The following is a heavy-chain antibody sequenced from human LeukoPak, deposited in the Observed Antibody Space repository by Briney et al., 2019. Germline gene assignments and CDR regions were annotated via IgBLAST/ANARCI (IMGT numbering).Heavy chain of an antibody. CDR2: MNPNSGGT. D-gene: IGHD4-17*01. CDR3: ARGDYGDYLDY. J-gene: IGHJ4*02. Sequence: ASVKVSCKASGYTFTSYDINWVRQATGQGLEWMGWMNPNSGGTNYAQKFQGRVTMTRDTSISTAYMELSRLRSDDTAVYYCARGDYGDYLDYWGQGTLVTVSS. V-gene: IGHV1-2*02. CDR1: GYTFTSYD.